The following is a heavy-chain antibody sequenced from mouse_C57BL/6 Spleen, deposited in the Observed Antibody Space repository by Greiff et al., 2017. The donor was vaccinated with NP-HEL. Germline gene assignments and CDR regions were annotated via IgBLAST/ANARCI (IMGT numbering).Heavy chain of an antibody. CDR3: ARFGPDLDLDY. CDR2: IHPNSGST. CDR1: GYTFTSYW. J-gene: IGHJ2*01. Sequence: QVQLQQPGAELVKPGASVKLSCKASGYTFTSYWMHWVKQRPGQGLEWIGMIHPNSGSTNYNEKFKSKATLTVDKSSSTAYMQLSSLTSEDSAVYYCARFGPDLDLDYWGQGTTLTVSS. V-gene: IGHV1-64*01.